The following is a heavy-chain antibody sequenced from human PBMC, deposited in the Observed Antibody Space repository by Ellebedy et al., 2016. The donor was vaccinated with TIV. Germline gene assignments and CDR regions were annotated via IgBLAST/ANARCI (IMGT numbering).Heavy chain of an antibody. CDR2: IYSGGST. CDR3: ARERIAHGGNSIGWFDP. J-gene: IGHJ5*02. D-gene: IGHD4-23*01. CDR1: GFTFSSFA. V-gene: IGHV3-53*01. Sequence: GESLKISCAASGFTFSSFAMSWVRQAPGKGLEWVSIIYSGGSTYYAGSVKGRFTISRDNSKNTLYLQMNSLRAEDTAVYYCARERIAHGGNSIGWFDPWGQGTLVTVSS.